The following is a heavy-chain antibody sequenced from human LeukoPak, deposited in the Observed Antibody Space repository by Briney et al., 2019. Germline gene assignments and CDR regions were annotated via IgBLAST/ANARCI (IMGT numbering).Heavy chain of an antibody. Sequence: GGSLRLSCAASGFTVSSYAMHWVRQAPGKGLEWVAVISYDGSNKYYADSVKGRFTISRDNSKNTLYLQMNSLRAEDTAVYYCAREERDSSGWYADYYFDYWGQGTLVTVSS. V-gene: IGHV3-30*04. J-gene: IGHJ4*02. CDR2: ISYDGSNK. CDR3: AREERDSSGWYADYYFDY. D-gene: IGHD6-19*01. CDR1: GFTVSSYA.